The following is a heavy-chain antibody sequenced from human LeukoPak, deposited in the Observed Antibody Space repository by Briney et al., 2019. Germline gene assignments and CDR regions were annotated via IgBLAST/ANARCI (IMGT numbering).Heavy chain of an antibody. CDR2: IYYSGST. Sequence: QPSETLSLTCTVSGGSISSYYWNWIRQPPGKGLEWIGYIYYSGSTNYNPSLKSRVTISVDTSKNQFSLNLTSVTAADTAVYYCARDYGGNSRHWYFDLWGRGTLVTVSS. D-gene: IGHD4-23*01. J-gene: IGHJ2*01. CDR3: ARDYGGNSRHWYFDL. CDR1: GGSISSYY. V-gene: IGHV4-59*01.